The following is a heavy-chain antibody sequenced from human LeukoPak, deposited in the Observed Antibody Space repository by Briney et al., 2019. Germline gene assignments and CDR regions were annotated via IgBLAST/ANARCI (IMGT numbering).Heavy chain of an antibody. V-gene: IGHV4-59*12. CDR2: MYYTGSS. CDR3: ARDTVHRVAAVEGSY. Sequence: SETLSLTCTVSGGSISPYYWSWIRQPPGKGLEWIGYMYYTGSSNYNPSLKSRVTISVDTSRNYFSLNLRSVTAADTAVYYCARDTVHRVAAVEGSYWGQGTLVTVSS. J-gene: IGHJ4*02. CDR1: GGSISPYY. D-gene: IGHD6-13*01.